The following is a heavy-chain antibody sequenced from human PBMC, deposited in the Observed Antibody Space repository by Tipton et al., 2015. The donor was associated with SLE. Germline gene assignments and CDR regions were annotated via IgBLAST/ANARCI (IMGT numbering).Heavy chain of an antibody. CDR2: VYSGGNT. D-gene: IGHD5-12*01. CDR1: GGSISSNPYY. Sequence: TLSLTCTVSGGSISSNPYYWAWIRQPPGKGLEWIGTVYSGGNTYHIPSLKTRVTISLDTSKTYFSLKLTSVTAADTAVYHCARVSRGYSGYEWAGFFDYWGPGALVTVPS. V-gene: IGHV4-39*07. CDR3: ARVSRGYSGYEWAGFFDY. J-gene: IGHJ4*02.